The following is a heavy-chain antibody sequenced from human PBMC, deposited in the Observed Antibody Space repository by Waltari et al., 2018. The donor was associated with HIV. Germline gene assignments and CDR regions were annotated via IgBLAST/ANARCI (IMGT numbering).Heavy chain of an antibody. V-gene: IGHV1-69*04. Sequence: QVQLVQSGAEVKKPGSSVKVSCKASGGTFSSYAISWVRQAPGQGLEWMGRIIPILGIANYAQKFQGRVTITADKSTSTAYMELSSLRSEDTAVYYCARVVRGGSVVIGDYWGQGTLVTVSS. CDR1: GGTFSSYA. D-gene: IGHD2-21*01. J-gene: IGHJ4*02. CDR2: IIPILGIA. CDR3: ARVVRGGSVVIGDY.